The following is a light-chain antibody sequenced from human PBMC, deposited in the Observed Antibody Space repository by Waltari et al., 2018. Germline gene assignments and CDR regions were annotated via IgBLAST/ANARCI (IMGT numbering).Light chain of an antibody. V-gene: IGLV3-21*02. CDR3: QVWDSSSDRPV. Sequence: SYVLTQPPSVSVAPGQTATITCGGNNIGGKTVPRYQQKPGPVPVLVVYDDYYRPSGIPERFSGSNSGNTAALTISWVEAGDEADYYCQVWDSSSDRPVFGGGTKVFVL. CDR1: NIGGKT. J-gene: IGLJ3*02. CDR2: DDY.